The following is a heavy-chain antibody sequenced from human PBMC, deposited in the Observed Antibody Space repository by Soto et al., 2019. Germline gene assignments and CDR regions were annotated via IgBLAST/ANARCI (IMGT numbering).Heavy chain of an antibody. J-gene: IGHJ6*02. CDR1: GFTFSSYG. Sequence: QVQLVESGGGVVQPGRSLRLSCAASGFTFSSYGMHWVRQAPGKGLEWVAVIWYDGSNKYYADSVKGRFTISRDNSKNTLYLQRNSLRAEDTAVYYCARDSEDYGDYDHYYYYYGMDVWGQGTTVTVSS. V-gene: IGHV3-33*01. D-gene: IGHD4-17*01. CDR3: ARDSEDYGDYDHYYYYYGMDV. CDR2: IWYDGSNK.